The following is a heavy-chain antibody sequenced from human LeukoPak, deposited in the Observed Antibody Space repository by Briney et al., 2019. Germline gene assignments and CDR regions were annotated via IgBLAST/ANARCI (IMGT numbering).Heavy chain of an antibody. CDR2: VSAYNGNT. J-gene: IGHJ4*02. CDR1: GYTFTSYG. CDR3: ARDIEYDYVWGSYHYFDY. V-gene: IGHV1-18*01. D-gene: IGHD3-16*01. Sequence: GASVKVSCKASGYTFTSYGISWVRQAPGQGLEWMGWVSAYNGNTNYAQKLQGRVTMTTDTSTSTAYMELRSLRSDDTAVYYCARDIEYDYVWGSYHYFDYWGQGTLVTVSS.